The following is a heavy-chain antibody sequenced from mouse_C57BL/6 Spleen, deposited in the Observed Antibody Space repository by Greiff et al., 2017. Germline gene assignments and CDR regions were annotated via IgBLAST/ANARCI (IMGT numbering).Heavy chain of an antibody. CDR1: GYTFTDYY. Sequence: VQLQQSGPELVKPGASVKISCKASGYTFTDYYMNWVKQSHGKSLEWIGDINPNNGGTSYNQKFKGKATLTVDKSSSTAYMELRSLTSEDSAVYYCARWGYYEGYFDVWGTGTTVTVSS. V-gene: IGHV1-26*01. CDR2: INPNNGGT. J-gene: IGHJ1*03. CDR3: ARWGYYEGYFDV. D-gene: IGHD2-4*01.